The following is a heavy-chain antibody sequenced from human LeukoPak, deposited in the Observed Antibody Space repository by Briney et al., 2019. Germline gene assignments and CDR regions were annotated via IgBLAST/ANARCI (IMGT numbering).Heavy chain of an antibody. D-gene: IGHD3-22*01. CDR2: INHSGST. CDR1: GGSFSGYY. J-gene: IGHJ4*02. Sequence: SETLSLTCAVYGGSFSGYYWSWIRQPPGKGLEWIGEINHSGSTNYNPSLKSRVTISVDTSKNQFSLKLSSVTAADTAVYYCARGLYYYDSSGYHDYWGQGTLVTVSS. CDR3: ARGLYYYDSSGYHDY. V-gene: IGHV4-34*01.